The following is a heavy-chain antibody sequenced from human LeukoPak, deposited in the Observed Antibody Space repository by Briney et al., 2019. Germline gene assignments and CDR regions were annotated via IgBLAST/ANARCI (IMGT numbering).Heavy chain of an antibody. D-gene: IGHD1-14*01. CDR2: IGPTGTDR. Sequence: GGSLRLSCAASGCTFSSCGFNWVPQAPGKGLEWVSSIGPTGTDRYYADSVRGRFTISRDNAKNSMYLQMDSLRDEDTAVYYCATETIGRHYDYWGQGTLLTVSS. J-gene: IGHJ4*02. CDR3: ATETIGRHYDY. V-gene: IGHV3-21*01. CDR1: GCTFSSCG.